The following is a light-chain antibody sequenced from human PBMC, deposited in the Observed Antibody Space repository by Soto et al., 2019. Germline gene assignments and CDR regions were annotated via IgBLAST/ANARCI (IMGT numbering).Light chain of an antibody. J-gene: IGKJ2*03. CDR1: QNVLSD. CDR2: GAT. Sequence: EILLTQSPATLSVSPGETATLSCRASQNVLSDLAWYQQKPGQAPRLLVYGATTRATDAPAKFRGSGYGTEFSLTISRLEPEDFAVYYCQQFGISPYSFGQGTNLEI. CDR3: QQFGISPYS. V-gene: IGKV3-20*01.